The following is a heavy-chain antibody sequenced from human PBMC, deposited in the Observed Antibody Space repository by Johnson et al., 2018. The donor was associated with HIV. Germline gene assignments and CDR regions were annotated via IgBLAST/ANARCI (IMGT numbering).Heavy chain of an antibody. J-gene: IGHJ3*02. V-gene: IGHV3-30-3*01. CDR3: ARDGFGTYYDDAFDI. D-gene: IGHD1-26*01. Sequence: QVQLVESGGGVVQPGRSLRLSCAASGFTFDDYAMHWVRQAPGKGLEWVAVISYDGSNKYYADSVKGRFSISRDNAKSSVYLQMNSLRAEDTAVYYCARDGFGTYYDDAFDIWGQGTMVTVSS. CDR2: ISYDGSNK. CDR1: GFTFDDYA.